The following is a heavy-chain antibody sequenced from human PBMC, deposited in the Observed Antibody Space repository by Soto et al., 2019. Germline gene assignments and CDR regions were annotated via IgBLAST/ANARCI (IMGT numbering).Heavy chain of an antibody. Sequence: DVQLVESGGGLIQPGESRSLSFAAFGLTISVQKYVAWFCQPPGRGLEWVSALYDVDGSFYADSVKGRFTTSSDSSKTTVYLQMNDLRPDDRAVYYCATWHEREHAYDVWGQGTTVTVSS. V-gene: IGHV3-53*01. D-gene: IGHD1-1*01. J-gene: IGHJ3*01. CDR1: GLTISVQKY. CDR2: LYDVDGS. CDR3: ATWHEREHAYDV.